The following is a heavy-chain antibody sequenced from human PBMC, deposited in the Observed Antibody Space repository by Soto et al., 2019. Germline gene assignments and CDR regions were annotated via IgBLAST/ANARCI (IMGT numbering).Heavy chain of an antibody. Sequence: SVKVSCKASGGTFSSYTISWVRQAPGQGLEWMGRIIPILGIANYAQKFQGRVTLTADKSASTAYMELSSLRSEDTAVYYCARDHDELPLGYCSGGSCYSFLGAFDIWGQGTMVTVSS. D-gene: IGHD2-15*01. CDR1: GGTFSSYT. CDR2: IIPILGIA. V-gene: IGHV1-69*04. J-gene: IGHJ3*02. CDR3: ARDHDELPLGYCSGGSCYSFLGAFDI.